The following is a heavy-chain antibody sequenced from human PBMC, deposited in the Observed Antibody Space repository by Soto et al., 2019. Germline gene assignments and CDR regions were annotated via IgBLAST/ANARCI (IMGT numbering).Heavy chain of an antibody. CDR3: AKDLGYCTNGVCSIDY. CDR2: ISGSGGST. CDR1: GFTFSSYA. J-gene: IGHJ4*02. Sequence: GGSLRLSCAASGFTFSSYAMSWVRQAPGKGLEWVSAISGSGGSTYYADSVKGRFTISRDNSKNTLYLQMNSLRAEDTAVYYSAKDLGYCTNGVCSIDYWGQGSLVTVSS. V-gene: IGHV3-23*01. D-gene: IGHD2-8*01.